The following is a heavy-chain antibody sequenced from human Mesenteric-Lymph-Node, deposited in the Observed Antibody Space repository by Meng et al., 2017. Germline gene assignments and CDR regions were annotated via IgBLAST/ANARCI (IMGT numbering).Heavy chain of an antibody. CDR2: INPNSGGT. V-gene: IGHV1-2*06. J-gene: IGHJ5*02. Sequence: QVQLVQSGAEVKKPGASVKVSCKASGYTFTGYYMHWVRQAPGQGLEWMGRINPNSGGTNYAQKLQGRVTMTTDTSTSTAYMELRSLRSDDTAVYYCAASSSSWYQNWFDPWGQGTLVTVSS. CDR3: AASSSSWYQNWFDP. D-gene: IGHD6-13*01. CDR1: GYTFTGYY.